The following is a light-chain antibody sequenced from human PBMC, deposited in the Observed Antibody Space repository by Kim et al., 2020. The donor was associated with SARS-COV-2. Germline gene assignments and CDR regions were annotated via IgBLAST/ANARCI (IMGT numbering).Light chain of an antibody. J-gene: IGLJ2*01. V-gene: IGLV3-19*01. CDR1: SLRTYY. CDR2: GKN. CDR3: NSRDNNDNVL. Sequence: VALGQTVRITCQGDSLRTYYTTWFQQKPGQAPIVDFYGKNNRPSGIPDRFSGSSSGNTASLTITATQAGDEADYYCNSRDNNDNVLFGGGTRLTVL.